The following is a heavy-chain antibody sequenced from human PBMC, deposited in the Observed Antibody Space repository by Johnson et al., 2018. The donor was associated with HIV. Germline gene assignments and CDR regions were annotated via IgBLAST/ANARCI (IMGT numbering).Heavy chain of an antibody. V-gene: IGHV3-23*04. D-gene: IGHD1-26*01. Sequence: VQVVESGGGLVQPGGSLRLSCAASGFTFSSYAMSWVRQAPGKGLEWVSAISGSGGSTYYADSVKGRFTISSDNSKNTRYLQRNSRRAEDTAVYYWAKEGSGSYYDVVAFDIWGQGTMVTVSS. CDR1: GFTFSSYA. CDR2: ISGSGGST. CDR3: AKEGSGSYYDVVAFDI. J-gene: IGHJ3*02.